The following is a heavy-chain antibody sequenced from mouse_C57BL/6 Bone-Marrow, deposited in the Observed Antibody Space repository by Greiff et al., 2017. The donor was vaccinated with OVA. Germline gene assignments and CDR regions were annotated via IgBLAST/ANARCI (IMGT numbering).Heavy chain of an antibody. J-gene: IGHJ1*03. CDR2: ISDGGSYT. D-gene: IGHD1-1*01. CDR3: ARDRITTVVGDWYFDV. Sequence: DVMLVESGGGLVKPGGSLKLSCAASGFTFSSYAMSWVRQTPEKRLEWVATISDGGSYTYYPDNVKGRFTISRDNAKNNLYLQMSHLKSEDTAMYYCARDRITTVVGDWYFDVWGTGTTVTVSS. CDR1: GFTFSSYA. V-gene: IGHV5-4*01.